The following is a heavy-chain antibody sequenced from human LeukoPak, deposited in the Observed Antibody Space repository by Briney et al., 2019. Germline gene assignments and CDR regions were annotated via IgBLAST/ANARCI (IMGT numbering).Heavy chain of an antibody. D-gene: IGHD6-19*01. CDR1: GFTFSSYA. Sequence: PGGSLRLSCAASGFTFSSYAMSWVRQAPGKGLEWFSAISGSGGSTYYADSVKGRFTISRDNSKNTLYLQMNSLRAEDTAVYYCAKGSPGRTQWLAYFDYWGQGTLVTVSS. V-gene: IGHV3-23*01. J-gene: IGHJ4*02. CDR2: ISGSGGST. CDR3: AKGSPGRTQWLAYFDY.